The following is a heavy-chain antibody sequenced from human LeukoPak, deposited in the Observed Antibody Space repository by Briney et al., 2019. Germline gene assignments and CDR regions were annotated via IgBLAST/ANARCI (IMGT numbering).Heavy chain of an antibody. CDR3: ARAEPKAFDI. V-gene: IGHV4-59*01. CDR2: IYYSGST. Sequence: SETLSLTCTVSGGSISSYYWSWIRQPPGKGLEWIGYIYYSGSTNYNPSLKSRVTISVDTSKNQFSLKLSSVTAADTAVYYCARAEPKAFDIWGQGTMVTVSS. CDR1: GGSISSYY. J-gene: IGHJ3*02.